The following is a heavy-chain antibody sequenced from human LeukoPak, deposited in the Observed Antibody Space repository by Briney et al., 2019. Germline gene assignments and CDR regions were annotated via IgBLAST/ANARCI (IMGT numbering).Heavy chain of an antibody. CDR3: ARDGVAGVYYFDY. CDR2: INPSGGST. V-gene: IGHV1-46*01. Sequence: ASVKVSCKASGYTFTSYYMHWVGQAPGQGREWMGLINPSGGSTNYAQKFQGRVTMTRDMSTSTVYMELSSLRSEDTAVYYCARDGVAGVYYFDYWGQGTLVTVSS. D-gene: IGHD6-19*01. J-gene: IGHJ4*02. CDR1: GYTFTSYY.